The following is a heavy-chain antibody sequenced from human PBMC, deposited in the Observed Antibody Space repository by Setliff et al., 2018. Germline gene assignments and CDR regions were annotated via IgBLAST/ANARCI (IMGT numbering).Heavy chain of an antibody. D-gene: IGHD6-13*01. CDR1: GDTFSTYG. Sequence: SVKVSCKASGDTFSTYGITWVRQAPGQGLEWMGGIIPIFGTSNYAQKFQGRLTITADESTSTAYMEMSSLRSDDTAVYYCARTGYRLAHWFDPWGQGTLVTVSS. V-gene: IGHV1-69*13. CDR2: IIPIFGTS. CDR3: ARTGYRLAHWFDP. J-gene: IGHJ5*02.